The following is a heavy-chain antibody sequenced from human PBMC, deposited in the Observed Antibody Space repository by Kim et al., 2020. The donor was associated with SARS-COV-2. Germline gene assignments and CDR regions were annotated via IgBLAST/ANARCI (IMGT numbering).Heavy chain of an antibody. V-gene: IGHV3-15*01. CDR1: GFTFGNAS. J-gene: IGHJ6*02. CDR3: DMTYRSG. CDR2: IKTKTDGGTT. D-gene: IGHD6-25*01. Sequence: GGSLRLSCAASGFTFGNASMSWVRQAPGKGLEWVGRIKTKTDGGTTDYAAPGKGRFTISRDDSKNTLHLQMNKRKIEDTAVYYCDMTYRSGWGQGTTVTVFS.